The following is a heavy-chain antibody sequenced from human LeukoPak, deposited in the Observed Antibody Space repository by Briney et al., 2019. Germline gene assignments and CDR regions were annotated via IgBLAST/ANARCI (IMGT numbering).Heavy chain of an antibody. V-gene: IGHV4-4*09. CDR1: GGSISSYY. Sequence: PSETLSLTCTVSGGSISSYYWSWIRQPPGKGLEWIGYIYTSGSTNYNPSLKSRVTISVDTSKNQFSLKLSSVTAADTAVYYCARYEGLSPAMDVWGKGTTVTVSS. D-gene: IGHD3-3*01. CDR2: IYTSGST. CDR3: ARYEGLSPAMDV. J-gene: IGHJ6*03.